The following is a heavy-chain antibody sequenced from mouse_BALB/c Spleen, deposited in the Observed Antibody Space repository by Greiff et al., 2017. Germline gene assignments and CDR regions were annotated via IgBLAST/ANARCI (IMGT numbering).Heavy chain of an antibody. Sequence: VQLQQSGPELGKPGASVKISCKASGYSFTGYNMYWVKQSHRKSLEWIGYIDPYNGGTSYNQKSKGKATLTVDKSSSTAYMHLNSLTSEDSAINYCARWELLRGFAYWGQGTLVTVSA. CDR2: IDPYNGGT. J-gene: IGHJ3*01. D-gene: IGHD1-1*01. V-gene: IGHV1S135*01. CDR3: ARWELLRGFAY. CDR1: GYSFTGYN.